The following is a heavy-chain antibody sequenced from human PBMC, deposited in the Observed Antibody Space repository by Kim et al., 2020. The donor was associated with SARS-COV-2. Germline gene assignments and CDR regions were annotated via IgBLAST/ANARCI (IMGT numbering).Heavy chain of an antibody. J-gene: IGHJ5*02. Sequence: PSLKSRVTISVDTSKNQFSLKLSSVAAADTAVYYCARGGVAVFVDPWGQGALVTVSS. D-gene: IGHD6-19*01. V-gene: IGHV4-34*01. CDR3: ARGGVAVFVDP.